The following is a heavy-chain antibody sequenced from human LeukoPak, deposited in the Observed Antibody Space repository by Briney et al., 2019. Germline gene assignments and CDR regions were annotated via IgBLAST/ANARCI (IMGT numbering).Heavy chain of an antibody. V-gene: IGHV2-70*11. CDR1: GFSLSTSGMC. CDR3: ARILSGEDYFDY. D-gene: IGHD7-27*01. CDR2: IDWDDDK. J-gene: IGHJ4*02. Sequence: SGPTLVNPTQTLTLTCTFSGFSLSTSGMCVSWIRQPPGKALEWLARIDWDDDKYYNTSLKTRLTIPKDTSKNQVVLTMTNMDPVDTATYYCARILSGEDYFDYWGQGTLVTVSS.